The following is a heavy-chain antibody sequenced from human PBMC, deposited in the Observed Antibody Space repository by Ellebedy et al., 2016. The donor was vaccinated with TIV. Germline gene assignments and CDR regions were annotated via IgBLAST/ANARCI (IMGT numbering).Heavy chain of an antibody. CDR3: ARVGEAFDI. Sequence: AASVKVSCKASGYTFASYGFTWVRQAPGQGIAWMGWISVRNGNTNYKQKYQGRVAMTTDTSTSTAYMELRSLRSDDTAVYFCARVGEAFDIWGQGTMVTVSS. CDR1: GYTFASYG. D-gene: IGHD3-10*01. CDR2: ISVRNGNT. J-gene: IGHJ3*02. V-gene: IGHV1-18*04.